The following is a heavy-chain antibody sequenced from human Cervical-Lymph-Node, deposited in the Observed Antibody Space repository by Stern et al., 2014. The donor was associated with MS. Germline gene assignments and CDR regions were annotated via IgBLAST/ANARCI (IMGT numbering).Heavy chain of an antibody. D-gene: IGHD3-3*01. CDR1: GGTFGSSG. V-gene: IGHV1-69*01. CDR3: ARNWNYGLDV. Sequence: VQLVESGPEVKRPGSSVKVSCQASGGTFGSSGISWVRQAPGQGLECMGGIIPMFGTTDYLQKFQGRVTITADEATNSAYMELRSLRSEDTAIYYCARNWNYGLDVWGQGTTVTVSS. CDR2: IIPMFGTT. J-gene: IGHJ6*02.